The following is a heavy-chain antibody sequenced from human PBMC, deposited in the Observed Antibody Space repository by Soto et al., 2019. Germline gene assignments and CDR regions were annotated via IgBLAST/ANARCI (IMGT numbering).Heavy chain of an antibody. CDR1: GYTFSSYA. Sequence: QVQLVESGGGAVQPGRSLRLSCAASGYTFSSYAMHWVRQAPGKGLEWVAVISYDGSNKYYADSVKGRFTISRDNSKNTLYLQMNSLRAEDTSVYYCAREGQWLVGWFDPWGQGTLVTVSS. D-gene: IGHD6-19*01. J-gene: IGHJ5*02. CDR2: ISYDGSNK. V-gene: IGHV3-30-3*01. CDR3: AREGQWLVGWFDP.